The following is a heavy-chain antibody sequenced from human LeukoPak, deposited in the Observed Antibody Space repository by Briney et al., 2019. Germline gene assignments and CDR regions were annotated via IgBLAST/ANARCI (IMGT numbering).Heavy chain of an antibody. CDR3: VSCSSTSCYRGRDWFDP. V-gene: IGHV3-74*01. D-gene: IGHD2-2*01. J-gene: IGHJ5*02. CDR2: FNSDGSST. CDR1: GFTFSSYW. Sequence: GGSLRLSCAASGFTFSSYWMHWVRQAPGKGLVWVSRFNSDGSSTSYADSVKGRFTISRDNAKNTLYLQTNSLRAEDTAVYYCVSCSSTSCYRGRDWFDPWGQGTLVTVSS.